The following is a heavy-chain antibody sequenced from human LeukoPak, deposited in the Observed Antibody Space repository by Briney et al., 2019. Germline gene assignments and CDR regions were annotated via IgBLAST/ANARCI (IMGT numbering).Heavy chain of an antibody. D-gene: IGHD3-22*01. V-gene: IGHV3-7*01. J-gene: IGHJ6*03. CDR2: IKQDGSEK. CDR3: ARDGYYYDSSGYYYLYYYYYMDV. Sequence: GGSLRLSCAASGFTFSSYWMSWVRQAPGKGLEWVANIKQDGSEKYYVDSVKGRFTISRDNAKNSLYLQMNSLRAEDTAVYYCARDGYYYDSSGYYYLYYYYYMDVWGKGTTVTVSS. CDR1: GFTFSSYW.